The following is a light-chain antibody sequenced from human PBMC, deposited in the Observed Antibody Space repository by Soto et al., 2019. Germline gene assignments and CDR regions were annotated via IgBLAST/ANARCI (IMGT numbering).Light chain of an antibody. Sequence: EIVMTQPPATLSVSPGEKDTLSCRASQSVSSNLAWYQQKPGQAPRLLIYGASTRATGIPARFSGSGSGTEFTLTISSLQSEDFAVYYCQQYNNWPPLTFGGGSKVDI. CDR1: QSVSSN. V-gene: IGKV3-15*01. J-gene: IGKJ4*01. CDR3: QQYNNWPPLT. CDR2: GAS.